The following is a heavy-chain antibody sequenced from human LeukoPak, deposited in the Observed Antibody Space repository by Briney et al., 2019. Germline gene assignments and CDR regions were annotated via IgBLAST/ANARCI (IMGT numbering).Heavy chain of an antibody. J-gene: IGHJ3*02. CDR3: ARDLVTVTKGFDI. CDR1: DDSFSSHY. D-gene: IGHD4-17*01. CDR2: ISYIGST. V-gene: IGHV4-59*11. Sequence: PSETLSLTCAVSDDSFSSHYWPWIRQPPGKGMEWIGYISYIGSTNFNPSLKSRVTISIDTSKNHFSLKLSSVTAADTAVYYCARDLVTVTKGFDIWGQGTMVSVSS.